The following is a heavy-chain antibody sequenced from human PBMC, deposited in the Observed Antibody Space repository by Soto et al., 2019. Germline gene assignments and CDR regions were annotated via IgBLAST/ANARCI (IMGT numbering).Heavy chain of an antibody. V-gene: IGHV3-30-3*01. CDR1: KFPLRSYT. Sequence: ALRLSCAASKFPLRSYTMHWVRQAPGKGPEWVAIISFDGTKTHYADSVKGRFTISRDNSENMLFLQMNSLKTEDSAVYFCARDPTLRYFESTSYYYRMDVWGRGTTVTVSS. D-gene: IGHD3-9*01. J-gene: IGHJ6*02. CDR2: ISFDGTKT. CDR3: ARDPTLRYFESTSYYYRMDV.